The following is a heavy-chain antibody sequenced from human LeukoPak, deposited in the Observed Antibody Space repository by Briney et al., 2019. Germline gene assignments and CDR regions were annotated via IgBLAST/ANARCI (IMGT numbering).Heavy chain of an antibody. CDR3: AREDEFSSGWADY. J-gene: IGHJ4*02. CDR1: GFTFSSYW. V-gene: IGHV3-7*01. CDR2: IKQDGSEK. Sequence: GGSLRLSCAASGFTFSSYWMSWVRQAPGKGLEWVANIKQDGSEKYYVDSVKGRLTISRDNAKNSLYLQMNSLRAEDTAVYYCAREDEFSSGWADYWGQGTLVTVSS. D-gene: IGHD6-19*01.